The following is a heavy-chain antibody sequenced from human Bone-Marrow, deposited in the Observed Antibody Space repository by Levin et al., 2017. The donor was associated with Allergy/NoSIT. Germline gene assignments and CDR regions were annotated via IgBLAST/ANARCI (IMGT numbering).Heavy chain of an antibody. CDR1: GGSLRMFY. CDR2: IYHSGST. J-gene: IGHJ4*02. CDR3: ARHSGDYYDSSAYDPPHFDY. D-gene: IGHD3-22*01. Sequence: PSETLSLTCTVSGGSLRMFYWSWIRQSAEKGLEWVGRIYHSGSTKFNPSLRSRVAMSVDRSRSQFSLRLTSLTAADTALYYFARHSGDYYDSSAYDPPHFDYWGQGIPVIVSS. V-gene: IGHV4-4*07.